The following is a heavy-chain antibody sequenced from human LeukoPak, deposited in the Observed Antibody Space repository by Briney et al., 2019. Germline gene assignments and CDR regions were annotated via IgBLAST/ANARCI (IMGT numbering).Heavy chain of an antibody. CDR1: GGSISNYY. CDR2: ISYSGNT. J-gene: IGHJ4*02. V-gene: IGHV4-59*01. D-gene: IGHD3-22*01. CDR3: ARGVGSGYTDY. Sequence: PSETLSLTCTVSGGSISNYYWTWIRQPPGKGLEWTGFISYSGNTNYNPSLKSRVTISLDTSKNQFSLKLISVTAADTAVYYCARGVGSGYTDYWGQGALVTVSS.